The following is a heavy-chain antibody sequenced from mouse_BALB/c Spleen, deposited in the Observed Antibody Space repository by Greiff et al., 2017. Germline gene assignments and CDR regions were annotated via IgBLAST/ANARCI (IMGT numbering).Heavy chain of an antibody. Sequence: VQLKESGPGLVKPSQSLSLTCSVTGYSITSGYYWNWIRQFPGNKLEWMGYISYDGSNNYNPSLKNRISITRDTSKNQFFLKLNSVTTEDTATYYCARSNWDGGFAYWGQGTLVTVSA. CDR2: ISYDGSN. V-gene: IGHV3-6*02. D-gene: IGHD4-1*01. J-gene: IGHJ3*01. CDR1: GYSITSGYY. CDR3: ARSNWDGGFAY.